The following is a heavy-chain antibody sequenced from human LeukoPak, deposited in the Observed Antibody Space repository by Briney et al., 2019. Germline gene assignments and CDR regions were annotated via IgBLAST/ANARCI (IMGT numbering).Heavy chain of an antibody. Sequence: SETLSLTCAVSGGSISSSNWWSWVRQPPGQGLEWIGEIYHSGSTNYNPSLKSRVTISVDKSKNQFSLKLSSVTAADTAVYYCARVGTVTTSPYFQHWGQGTLVTVSS. CDR2: IYHSGST. CDR3: ARVGTVTTSPYFQH. V-gene: IGHV4-4*02. CDR1: GGSISSSNW. D-gene: IGHD4-17*01. J-gene: IGHJ1*01.